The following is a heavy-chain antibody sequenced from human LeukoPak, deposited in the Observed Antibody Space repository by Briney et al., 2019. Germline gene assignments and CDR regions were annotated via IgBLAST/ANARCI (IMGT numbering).Heavy chain of an antibody. Sequence: RSLRLSCVASGFTFSNYGMHWVRQAPGKGLEWVAVISYDGSNKYYADSAKGRFTISRDNAKNSLYLQMNSLRAEDTAVYYCARDLEGYSLCYDYWGQGTLVTVSS. D-gene: IGHD5-18*01. CDR1: GFTFSNYG. J-gene: IGHJ4*02. CDR2: ISYDGSNK. CDR3: ARDLEGYSLCYDY. V-gene: IGHV3-30*03.